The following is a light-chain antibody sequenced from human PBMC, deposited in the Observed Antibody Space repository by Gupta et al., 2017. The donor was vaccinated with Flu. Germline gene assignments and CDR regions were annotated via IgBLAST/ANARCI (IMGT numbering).Light chain of an antibody. CDR3: QSADSSGHYVM. CDR2: KDT. CDR1: TLTKQY. V-gene: IGLV3-25*03. J-gene: IGLJ3*02. Sequence: SSELTQPPSVSVSPGQTARITCSGDTLTKQYVFWYQQKPGQAPVMVMSKDTERPSGIPERFSGSSSGTTVTLTISAVQAEDGADYYCQSADSSGHYVMFGGGTQLTVL.